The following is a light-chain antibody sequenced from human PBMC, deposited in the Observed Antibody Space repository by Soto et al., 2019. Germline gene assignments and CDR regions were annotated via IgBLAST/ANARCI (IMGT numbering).Light chain of an antibody. CDR3: QQYGSSPLT. CDR2: GAS. J-gene: IGKJ4*01. CDR1: QSVSSSY. V-gene: IGKV3-20*01. Sequence: EIVLTQSPGTLSLSPGERATLSCRASQSVSSSYLAWYQQKPGQAPRLLIYGASSRANGIPDRFSGSGSGTDFTLTINRLEPEDFAVYYCQQYGSSPLTFGGGTKVEIK.